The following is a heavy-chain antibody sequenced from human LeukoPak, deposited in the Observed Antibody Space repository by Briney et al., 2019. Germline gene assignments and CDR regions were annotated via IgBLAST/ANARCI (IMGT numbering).Heavy chain of an antibody. D-gene: IGHD6-13*01. CDR3: ARGRSWYGGVWFDP. V-gene: IGHV4-59*12. Sequence: SETLSLTCTVSGGSISSYYWSWIRQPPGKGLEWIGYIYYSGSTNYNPSLKSRVTISVDTSKNQFSLKLSSVTAADTAVYCCARGRSWYGGVWFDPWGQGTLVTVSS. CDR2: IYYSGST. CDR1: GGSISSYY. J-gene: IGHJ5*02.